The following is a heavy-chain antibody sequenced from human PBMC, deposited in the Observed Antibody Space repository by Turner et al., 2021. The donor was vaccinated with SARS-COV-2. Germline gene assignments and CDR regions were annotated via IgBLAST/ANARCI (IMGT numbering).Heavy chain of an antibody. CDR1: GFPFSDRF. V-gene: IGHV3-72*01. D-gene: IGHD3-22*01. Sequence: EVPVVESGGRWVQPGGSLLLPGAASGFPFSDRFMEWVRKAPGKGLGGVGRIRNKTNSDSTKYSAYSKGRYTISRDESTNSLFLQMNRLETEDTAVYYSARVLDYFDSNGYSMDDFDIWGQGTMVTVSS. J-gene: IGHJ3*02. CDR2: IRNKTNSDST. CDR3: ARVLDYFDSNGYSMDDFDI.